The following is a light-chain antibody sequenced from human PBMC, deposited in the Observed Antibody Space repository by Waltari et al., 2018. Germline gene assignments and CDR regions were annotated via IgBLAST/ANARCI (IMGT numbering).Light chain of an antibody. J-gene: IGKJ2*01. V-gene: IGKV1-6*02. CDR2: AAS. CDR3: QHYYDNPPI. Sequence: IQMTQSPSALSASVGDTVTLSCRASQNIYYNLAWYQQKPGKAPELLIYAASSLQSGFPSRFSGSGSGTEFTLTITTLQLEDSAIYFCQHYYDNPPIFGQGTKVEI. CDR1: QNIYYN.